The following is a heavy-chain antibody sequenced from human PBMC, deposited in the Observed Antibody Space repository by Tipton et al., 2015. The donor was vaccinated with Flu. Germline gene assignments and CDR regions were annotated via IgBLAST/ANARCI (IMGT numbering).Heavy chain of an antibody. D-gene: IGHD6-6*01. CDR2: INPNSGGT. V-gene: IGHV1-2*04. CDR3: ARDLYSGSSRENYYYYYYGMDV. CDR1: GYTFTGYY. J-gene: IGHJ6*02. Sequence: QLVQSGAEVKKPGASVKVSCKASGYTFTGYYMHWVRQAPGQGLEWMGWINPNSGGTNYAQKFQGWVTMTRDTSISTAYMELSRLRSDDTAVYYCARDLYSGSSRENYYYYYYGMDVWGQGTTVTVSS.